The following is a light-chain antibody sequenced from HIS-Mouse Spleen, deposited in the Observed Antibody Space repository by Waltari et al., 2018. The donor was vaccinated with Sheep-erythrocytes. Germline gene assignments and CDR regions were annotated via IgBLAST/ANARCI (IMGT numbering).Light chain of an antibody. J-gene: IGLJ1*01. V-gene: IGLV3-25*03. CDR1: ALPKQY. CDR2: KDS. CDR3: QSADSSGTYV. Sequence: SYELTQPPSVSASPGQTARITCSGDALPKQYAYWYQQKPGQDPGLVIYKDSERPSGVPDRFSGSSSGTTVTLTISGVQAEDEADYYCQSADSSGTYVFGTGTKVTVL.